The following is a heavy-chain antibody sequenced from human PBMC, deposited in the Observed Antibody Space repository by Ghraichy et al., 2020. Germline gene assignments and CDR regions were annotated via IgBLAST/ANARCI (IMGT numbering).Heavy chain of an antibody. V-gene: IGHV3-9*01. CDR2: ISWNSGSI. CDR3: AKAGQELWFGESLYYFDY. Sequence: GGSLRLSCAASGFTFDDYAMHWVRQAPGKGLEWVSGISWNSGSIGYADSVKGRFTISRDNAKNSLYLQMNSLRAEDTALYYCAKAGQELWFGESLYYFDYWGQGTLVTVSS. J-gene: IGHJ4*02. D-gene: IGHD3-10*01. CDR1: GFTFDDYA.